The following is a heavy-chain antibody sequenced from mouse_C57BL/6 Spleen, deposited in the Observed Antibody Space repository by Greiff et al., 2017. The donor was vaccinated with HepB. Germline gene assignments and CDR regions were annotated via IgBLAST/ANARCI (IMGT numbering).Heavy chain of an antibody. Sequence: QVQLQQPGAELVRPGSSVKLSCKASGYTFTSYWMHWVKQRPIQGLEWIGNIDPSDSDTHYNQKFKDKATLTVDKSSSTAYMQLSSLTSEDSAVYYCARGGITTVVARYFDVWGTGTTVTVSS. V-gene: IGHV1-52*01. CDR2: IDPSDSDT. CDR1: GYTFTSYW. J-gene: IGHJ1*03. D-gene: IGHD1-1*01. CDR3: ARGGITTVVARYFDV.